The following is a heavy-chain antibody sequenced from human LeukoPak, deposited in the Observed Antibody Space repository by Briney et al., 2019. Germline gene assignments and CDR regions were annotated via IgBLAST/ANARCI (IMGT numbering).Heavy chain of an antibody. CDR2: IFYSGNT. J-gene: IGHJ4*02. CDR1: GDSITTSY. D-gene: IGHD2/OR15-2a*01. CDR3: ARGRLSPSAFRPFEH. V-gene: IGHV4-59*01. Sequence: SETLTLTCSVSGDSITTSYWNWIRQHPEQGLEWIGSIFYSGNTKYNPALQSRVTISVDTSKNQFSLEVNSVTAADTAVYYCARGRLSPSAFRPFEHWGRGTLVTVSS.